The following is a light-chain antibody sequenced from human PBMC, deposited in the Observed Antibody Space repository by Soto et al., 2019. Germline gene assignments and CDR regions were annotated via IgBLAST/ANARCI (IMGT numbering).Light chain of an antibody. Sequence: EIVMTQSPATLSVSPGERATLSCRASQSVNSNLAWYQQQKPGQAPRLLIYGASTRATGIPARFSGSGSGTDFTLTISSLQSEDFAVYYCQQYNNWPPYTFGQGTKLEIK. J-gene: IGKJ2*01. CDR2: GAS. CDR3: QQYNNWPPYT. V-gene: IGKV3-15*01. CDR1: QSVNSN.